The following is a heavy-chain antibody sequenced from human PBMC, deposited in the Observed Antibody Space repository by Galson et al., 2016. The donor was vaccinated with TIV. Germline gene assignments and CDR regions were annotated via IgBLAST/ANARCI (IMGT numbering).Heavy chain of an antibody. V-gene: IGHV4-39*01. J-gene: IGHJ5*02. Sequence: TVSGGSISSSSYYWGWIRQPPGKGLEWIGSIHYRGRTSYNASLKSRVTISVDTSTNQFSLKLTSVTAADTAVYYCARHATPEGWFAYSWFDPWGQGTLVIVSS. D-gene: IGHD3-10*01. CDR2: IHYRGRT. CDR1: GGSISSSSYY. CDR3: ARHATPEGWFAYSWFDP.